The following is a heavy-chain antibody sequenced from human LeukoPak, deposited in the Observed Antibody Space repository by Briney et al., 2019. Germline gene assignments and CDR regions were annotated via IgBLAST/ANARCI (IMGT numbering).Heavy chain of an antibody. Sequence: SETLSLTCAVSGGSISSSNWWSWVRQPPGKGLEWIGEIYHSGSTNYNPSLKSRVTISVDKSKNQFSLKLSSVTAADTAVYYCARHFSPHYGVRGVYQPFDYWGQGTLVTVSS. J-gene: IGHJ4*02. CDR3: ARHFSPHYGVRGVYQPFDY. CDR1: GGSISSSNW. CDR2: IYHSGST. D-gene: IGHD3-10*01. V-gene: IGHV4-4*02.